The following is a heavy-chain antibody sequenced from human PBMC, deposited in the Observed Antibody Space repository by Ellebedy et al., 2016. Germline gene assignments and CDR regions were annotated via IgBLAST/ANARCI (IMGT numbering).Heavy chain of an antibody. J-gene: IGHJ3*01. Sequence: GESLKISXVVSGFSVSSNDMNWVRQAPGKGLELVSLLYGGGDSYYADSVEGRFTITRDTSEKKLYLQMSGLGAEDTAVYYCVTRHNGAYDVWGQGTRVTVSS. CDR2: LYGGGDS. CDR3: VTRHNGAYDV. V-gene: IGHV3-53*01. D-gene: IGHD2-8*01. CDR1: GFSVSSND.